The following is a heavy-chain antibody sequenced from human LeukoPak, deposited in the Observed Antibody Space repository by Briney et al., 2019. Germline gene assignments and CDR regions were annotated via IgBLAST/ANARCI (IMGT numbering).Heavy chain of an antibody. V-gene: IGHV3-23*01. Sequence: PGGSLRLSCAASGFTFSSYAMSWVRQAPGKGLEWVSAISGSGDSTYYADSVKGRFTISRDNSKNTLYLQMKSLRAEDTAVYYCAKDDTNYYGSAFDYWGQGTLVTVSS. CDR3: AKDDTNYYGSAFDY. CDR1: GFTFSSYA. J-gene: IGHJ4*02. D-gene: IGHD3-10*01. CDR2: ISGSGDST.